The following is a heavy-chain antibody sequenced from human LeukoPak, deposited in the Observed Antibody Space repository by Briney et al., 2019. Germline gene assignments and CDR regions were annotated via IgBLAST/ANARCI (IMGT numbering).Heavy chain of an antibody. Sequence: GGSLRLSCAASGFTFSSYSMNWVRQAPGKGLEWVSSISSSSSYIYYADSVKGRFTISRDNAKNSLYLQMNSLRAEDTAVYYCAREGGSMVATFGYWGQGTLVTVSS. CDR3: AREGGSMVATFGY. V-gene: IGHV3-21*01. J-gene: IGHJ4*02. D-gene: IGHD5-12*01. CDR1: GFTFSSYS. CDR2: ISSSSSYI.